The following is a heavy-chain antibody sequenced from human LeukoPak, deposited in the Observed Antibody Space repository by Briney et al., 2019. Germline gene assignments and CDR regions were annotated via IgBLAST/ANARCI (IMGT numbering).Heavy chain of an antibody. CDR2: IYSGGST. D-gene: IGHD3-16*01. CDR1: GVTVSSNY. J-gene: IGHJ4*02. V-gene: IGHV3-66*02. Sequence: PGGSLRLSCAASGVTVSSNYMSWVRQAPGKGLEWVSVIYSGGSTYYVDSVKGRSTISRDNSRNTLYLQMNGLRVEDTAVYYCARYSKGVMPWGQETLVTVSS. CDR3: ARYSKGVMP.